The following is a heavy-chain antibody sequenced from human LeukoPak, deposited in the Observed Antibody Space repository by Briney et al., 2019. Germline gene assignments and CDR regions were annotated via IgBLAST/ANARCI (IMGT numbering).Heavy chain of an antibody. V-gene: IGHV3-21*01. CDR1: GFTFSSYS. CDR3: ASTEGDFWSGYYNYMDV. D-gene: IGHD3-3*01. J-gene: IGHJ6*03. CDR2: ISSSSSYI. Sequence: GGSLRLSCAASGFTFSSYSMNWVRQAPGKGLEWVSSISSSSSYIYYADSVKGRFTISRDNAKNSLYLQMNSLRAEDTAVYYCASTEGDFWSGYYNYMDVWGKGTTVTVSS.